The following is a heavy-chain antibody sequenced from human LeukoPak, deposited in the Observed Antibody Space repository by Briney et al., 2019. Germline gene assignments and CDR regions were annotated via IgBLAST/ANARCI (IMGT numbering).Heavy chain of an antibody. CDR2: ISSNGGST. D-gene: IGHD4-17*01. CDR3: VRAYGDYDYYYYGMDV. V-gene: IGHV3-64D*06. J-gene: IGHJ6*02. CDR1: GFTFSSYA. Sequence: GGSLRLSCSASGFTFSSYAMHRVRQAPGKGLEYVSAISSNGGSTYYADSVKGRFTISRDNSKNTLYLQMSSLRAEDTAVYYCVRAYGDYDYYYYGMDVWAKGPRSPSP.